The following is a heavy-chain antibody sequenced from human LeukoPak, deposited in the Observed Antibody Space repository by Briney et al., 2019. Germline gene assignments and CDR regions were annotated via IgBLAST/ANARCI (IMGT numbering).Heavy chain of an antibody. V-gene: IGHV3-30*02. CDR1: GFTFSSYG. Sequence: PGGSLRLSCAASGFTFSSYGMHWVRQAPGKGLEWVAFIRYDGSNKYYADSVKGRFTISRDNSKNTLYLQMNSLRAEDTAVYYCAKDRVYGSGSYYKRLWYYYYMDVWGKGTTVTISS. CDR2: IRYDGSNK. J-gene: IGHJ6*03. CDR3: AKDRVYGSGSYYKRLWYYYYMDV. D-gene: IGHD3-10*01.